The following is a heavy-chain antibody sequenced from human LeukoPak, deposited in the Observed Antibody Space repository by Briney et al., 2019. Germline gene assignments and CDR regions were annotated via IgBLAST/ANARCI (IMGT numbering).Heavy chain of an antibody. CDR1: GGSISSGGYY. CDR3: ARGWDYDILTGYRNWFDP. Sequence: SETLSLTCTVSGGSISSGGYYWSWIRQHPGKGLEWIGYIYYSGSTYYNPSLKSRVTISVDTSKNQFSLKLSSVTAADTAVYYCARGWDYDILTGYRNWFDPWGQGTLVTVSS. CDR2: IYYSGST. J-gene: IGHJ5*02. D-gene: IGHD3-9*01. V-gene: IGHV4-31*03.